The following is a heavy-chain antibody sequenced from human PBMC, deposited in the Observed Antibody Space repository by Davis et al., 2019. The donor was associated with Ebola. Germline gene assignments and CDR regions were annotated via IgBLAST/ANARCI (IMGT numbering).Heavy chain of an antibody. D-gene: IGHD3-10*02. V-gene: IGHV3-48*02. CDR2: INTRGDAR. J-gene: IGHJ4*02. CDR1: GFTFTSYS. Sequence: PGGSLRLSCVTSGFTFTSYSFNWIRQTPGKGLVWIAHINTRGDARVYADSVRGRFTISRDDAANSLSLHMDSLKHEDTAVYYCVRDYLFAFDSWGQGTPVTVSS. CDR3: VRDYLFAFDS.